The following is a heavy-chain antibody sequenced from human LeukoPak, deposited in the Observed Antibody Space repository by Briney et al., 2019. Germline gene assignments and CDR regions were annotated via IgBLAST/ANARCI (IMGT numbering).Heavy chain of an antibody. CDR3: ARSLYYYDSSGYGYYYFDY. J-gene: IGHJ4*02. D-gene: IGHD3-22*01. CDR1: GGTFSSYA. Sequence: SVKVSCKASGGTFSSYAISWVRHAPGQGLEWMGRIIPIFGTANYAQKFQGRVTITADKSTSTAYMELSSLRSEDTAVYYCARSLYYYDSSGYGYYYFDYWGQGTLVTVSS. V-gene: IGHV1-69*06. CDR2: IIPIFGTA.